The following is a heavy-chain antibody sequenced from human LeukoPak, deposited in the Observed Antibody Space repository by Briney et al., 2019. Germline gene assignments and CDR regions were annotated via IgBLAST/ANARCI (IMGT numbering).Heavy chain of an antibody. J-gene: IGHJ3*02. V-gene: IGHV3-9*03. CDR1: GFTFSSYA. CDR2: ISWNSGSI. Sequence: PGGSLRLSCAGSGFTFSSYAMHWVRQAPGKGLEWVSGISWNSGSIGYADSVKGRFTISRDNAKNSLYLQMNSLRAEDMALYYCAKDIRSGSYSDAFDIWGQGTMVTVSS. D-gene: IGHD1-26*01. CDR3: AKDIRSGSYSDAFDI.